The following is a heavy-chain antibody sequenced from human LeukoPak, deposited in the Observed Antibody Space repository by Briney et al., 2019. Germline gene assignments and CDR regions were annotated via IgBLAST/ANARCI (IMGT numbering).Heavy chain of an antibody. V-gene: IGHV1-69*13. J-gene: IGHJ6*03. Sequence: ASVKVSCKASGGTFSSYAISWVRQAPGQGLEWMGGIIPIFGTANYAQKFQGRVTITADESTSTAYMELSSLRSEDTAVYYCASVRVSDSSGYYYYYYYMDVWGKGTTVTVSS. CDR3: ASVRVSDSSGYYYYYYYMDV. CDR1: GGTFSSYA. D-gene: IGHD3-22*01. CDR2: IIPIFGTA.